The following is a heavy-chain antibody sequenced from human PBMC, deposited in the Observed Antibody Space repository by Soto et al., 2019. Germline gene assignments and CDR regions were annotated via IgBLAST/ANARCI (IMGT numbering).Heavy chain of an antibody. V-gene: IGHV2-5*02. Sequence: SGPTLVNPTQTLTLTCTFSGFSLSTSGVGVGWIRQPPGKALEWLALIYWDDDKRYSPSLKSRLTITKDTSKNQVVLTMTNMDPVDTATYYCARHPHYYDSSGYGTFDYWGQGTLVTVSS. CDR3: ARHPHYYDSSGYGTFDY. D-gene: IGHD3-22*01. CDR1: GFSLSTSGVG. CDR2: IYWDDDK. J-gene: IGHJ4*02.